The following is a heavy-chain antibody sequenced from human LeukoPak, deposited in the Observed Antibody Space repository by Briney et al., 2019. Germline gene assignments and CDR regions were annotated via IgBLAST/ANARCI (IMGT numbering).Heavy chain of an antibody. Sequence: GGSLRLSCAASGFTFSNYWMSWVRQAPGKGLVWVSRINSDGSSRHYADSVKGRFTISRDNAKNTLHLQMTSLRAEDTAVYHCARGGPDSSDYSSLFDYWGRGILVTVSS. CDR3: ARGGPDSSDYSSLFDY. V-gene: IGHV3-74*01. D-gene: IGHD3-22*01. CDR2: INSDGSSR. J-gene: IGHJ4*02. CDR1: GFTFSNYW.